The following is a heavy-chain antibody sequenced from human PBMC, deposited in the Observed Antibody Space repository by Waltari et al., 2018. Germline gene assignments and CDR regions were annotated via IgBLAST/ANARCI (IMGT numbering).Heavy chain of an antibody. CDR1: GYPFPGYY. J-gene: IGHJ4*02. CDR3: ARGRDSSSRLFDY. D-gene: IGHD6-13*01. CDR2: INPNSGGT. Sequence: QVQLVQSGAEVKQPGAPVKVSCKASGYPFPGYYMHWVRQAPGQGLEWMGRINPNSGGTNYAQKFQGRVTMTRDTSISTAYMELSRLRSDDTAVYYCARGRDSSSRLFDYWGQGTLVTVSS. V-gene: IGHV1-2*06.